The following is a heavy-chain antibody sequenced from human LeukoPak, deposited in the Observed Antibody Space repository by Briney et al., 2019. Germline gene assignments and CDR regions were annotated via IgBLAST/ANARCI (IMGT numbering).Heavy chain of an antibody. D-gene: IGHD5-24*01. V-gene: IGHV1-69*05. CDR2: IIPIFGTA. CDR3: ASTGDGYNKDY. Sequence: GASVKVSCKASGGTFSSYAISWVRQAPGQGLEWMGRIIPIFGTANYAQKFQGRVTITTDESTSTAYKELSSLRSEDTAVYYCASTGDGYNKDYWGQGTLVTVSS. CDR1: GGTFSSYA. J-gene: IGHJ4*02.